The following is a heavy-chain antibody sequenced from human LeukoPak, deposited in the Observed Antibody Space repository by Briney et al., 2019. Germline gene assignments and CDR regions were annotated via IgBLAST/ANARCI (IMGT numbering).Heavy chain of an antibody. CDR1: GFTFSSYS. V-gene: IGHV3-21*01. J-gene: IGHJ4*02. CDR3: ARDGDSSGYIGN. CDR2: ISSSSSYI. Sequence: PGGSLRLSCAASGFTFSSYSVNWVRQAPGKGLEWVSSISSSSSYIYYADSVKGRFTISRDNAKNSLYLQMNSLRAEDTAVYYCARDGDSSGYIGNWGQGTLVTVSS. D-gene: IGHD3-22*01.